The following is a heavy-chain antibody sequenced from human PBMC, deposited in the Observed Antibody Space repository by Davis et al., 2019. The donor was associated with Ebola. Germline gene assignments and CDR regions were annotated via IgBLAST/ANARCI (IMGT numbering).Heavy chain of an antibody. Sequence: PGGSLRLSCKVSGYSFLSYWIGWVRQMPGEGLEWMGIIWPGDSDTRYSPSFQGQVTFSADRSISTVYLQLSSLQASDTAMYYCARLGGPTTGADNWGQGTLVTVSS. CDR1: GYSFLSYW. D-gene: IGHD1-1*01. J-gene: IGHJ4*02. CDR2: IWPGDSDT. V-gene: IGHV5-51*01. CDR3: ARLGGPTTGADN.